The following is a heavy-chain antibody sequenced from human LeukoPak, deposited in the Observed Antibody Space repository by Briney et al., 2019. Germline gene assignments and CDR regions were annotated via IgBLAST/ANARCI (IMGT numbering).Heavy chain of an antibody. V-gene: IGHV3-30-3*01. D-gene: IGHD6-19*01. CDR1: GFTFSSYA. CDR3: ARDPRSSGWFLFDY. J-gene: IGHJ4*02. CDR2: ISYDGSNK. Sequence: GRSLRLSCAASGFTFSSYAMHWVRQAPGKGLEWVVVISYDGSNKYYADSVKGRFTISRDNSKNTLYLRMNSLRAEDTAVYYCARDPRSSGWFLFDYWGQGTLVTVSS.